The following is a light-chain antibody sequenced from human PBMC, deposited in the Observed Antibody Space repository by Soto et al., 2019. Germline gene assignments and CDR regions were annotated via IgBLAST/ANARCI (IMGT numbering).Light chain of an antibody. J-gene: IGLJ2*01. CDR3: QTWGTGSHVV. V-gene: IGLV4-69*01. CDR1: SGYTSYA. Sequence: QPVLTQSPSASASLGASVKLTCTLSSGYTSYAIAWHQQQPEKGPRYLMNLNSDGRHSKGDGIPDRFSGSSSGAERYLTISSLQSEDEADYYCQTWGTGSHVVFGGGTKLTVL. CDR2: LNSDGRH.